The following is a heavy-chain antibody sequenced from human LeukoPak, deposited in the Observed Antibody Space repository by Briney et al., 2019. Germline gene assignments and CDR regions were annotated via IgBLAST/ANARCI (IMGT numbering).Heavy chain of an antibody. J-gene: IGHJ3*02. Sequence: SETLSLTCTVSGYSISSGYYWGWIRQPPGKGLEWIGSIYHSGSTYYNPSLKGRVTISVDTSKNQFSLKLSSVTAADTAVYYCATLGIYYGSGSYAFDIWGQGTMVTVSS. CDR2: IYHSGST. CDR1: GYSISSGYY. D-gene: IGHD3-10*01. V-gene: IGHV4-38-2*02. CDR3: ATLGIYYGSGSYAFDI.